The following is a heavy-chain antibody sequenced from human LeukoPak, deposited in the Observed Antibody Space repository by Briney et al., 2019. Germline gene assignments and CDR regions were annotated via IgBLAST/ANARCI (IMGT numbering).Heavy chain of an antibody. Sequence: WASVKVSCKASGGTFSSYAISWVRQAPGQGLEWMGGIIPIFGTANYAQKFQGRVTITADESTSTAYMELSSLRSEDTAVYYCARMDHNVYAFGQGNSEDYWGQGTLVTVSS. V-gene: IGHV1-69*13. J-gene: IGHJ4*02. D-gene: IGHD3-16*01. CDR2: IIPIFGTA. CDR1: GGTFSSYA. CDR3: ARMDHNVYAFGQGNSEDY.